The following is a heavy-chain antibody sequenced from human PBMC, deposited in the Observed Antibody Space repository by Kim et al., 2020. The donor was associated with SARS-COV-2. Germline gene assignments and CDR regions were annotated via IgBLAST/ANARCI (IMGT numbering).Heavy chain of an antibody. CDR3: ARDHRTITGDFDY. Sequence: AQGFTGRFVFSLDTSVSTAYLQISSLKAEDTAVYYCARDHRTITGDFDYWGQGTLVTVSS. D-gene: IGHD5-12*01. V-gene: IGHV7-4-1*02. J-gene: IGHJ4*02.